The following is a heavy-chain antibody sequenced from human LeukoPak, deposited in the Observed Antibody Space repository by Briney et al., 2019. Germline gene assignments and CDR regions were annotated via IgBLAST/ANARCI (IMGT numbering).Heavy chain of an antibody. CDR2: TSGSGDTT. V-gene: IGHV3-23*01. CDR3: AKAKTQAMVLPGNY. D-gene: IGHD5-18*01. CDR1: GFTLNNYA. J-gene: IGHJ4*02. Sequence: QSGGSLRLSCAASGFTLNNYAMNWVRQAPGKGLEWDSTTSGSGDTTYYADSVKGRLTPSRDNSKNTLYLQMNSLRAEDTAVYYCAKAKTQAMVLPGNYWGQGTLVTVSS.